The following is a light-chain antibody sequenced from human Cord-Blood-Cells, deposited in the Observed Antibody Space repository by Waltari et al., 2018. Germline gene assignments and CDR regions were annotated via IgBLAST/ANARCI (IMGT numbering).Light chain of an antibody. CDR2: DVS. J-gene: IGLJ3*02. V-gene: IGLV2-14*01. CDR3: SSYTSSSTWV. Sequence: QSALTQPASVSGSPGQSITISCTGTSSDVGGYNYVSWYQQHPGKAPELMIYDVSKPPSGVSDRFSGSNSCNTACLTISGLQAEDESDYYCSSYTSSSTWVFGGGTKLTVL. CDR1: SSDVGGYNY.